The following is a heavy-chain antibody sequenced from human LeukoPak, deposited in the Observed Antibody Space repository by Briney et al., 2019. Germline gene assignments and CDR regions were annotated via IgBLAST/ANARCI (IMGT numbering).Heavy chain of an antibody. CDR1: GYTFTSCG. Sequence: GASVKVSCKASGYTFTSCGISWVRQAPGQGLEWMGWISAYNGNTNYAQKLQGRVTMTTDTSTSTAYMELRSLRSDDTAVYYCARGPPIVATIDSGWFDPWGQGTLVTVSS. J-gene: IGHJ5*02. CDR2: ISAYNGNT. CDR3: ARGPPIVATIDSGWFDP. V-gene: IGHV1-18*01. D-gene: IGHD5-12*01.